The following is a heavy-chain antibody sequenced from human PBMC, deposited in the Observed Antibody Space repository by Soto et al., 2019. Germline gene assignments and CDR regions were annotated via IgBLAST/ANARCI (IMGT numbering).Heavy chain of an antibody. Sequence: QLQLVQSAAEVKKPGASVRVSCKAYGYPFIKYGISWIRQAPEQGLEWLGWIKVDSGYTNYAQKFRGRVTMTADTSSDTAFMELRSLRLDDTAVYFCATSYATGFDPWGQGTLVSVSS. J-gene: IGHJ5*02. D-gene: IGHD4-17*01. CDR1: GYPFIKYG. CDR2: IKVDSGYT. V-gene: IGHV1-18*04. CDR3: ATSYATGFDP.